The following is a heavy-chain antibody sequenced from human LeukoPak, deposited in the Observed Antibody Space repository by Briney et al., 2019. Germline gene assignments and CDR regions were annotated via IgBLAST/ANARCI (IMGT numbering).Heavy chain of an antibody. CDR1: GYTFTGSY. D-gene: IGHD2-21*01. CDR3: AREYSMDCFRGPFDAFDI. V-gene: IGHV1-2*02. Sequence: ASVKVSCKASGYTFTGSYMHWVRPAPGQGLEWMGWIDPNSGGTNYAQKFEGRVTMNRDTSISTAYMDLSRLRSDDTAVYYCAREYSMDCFRGPFDAFDIWGQGTMVTVSS. J-gene: IGHJ3*02. CDR2: IDPNSGGT.